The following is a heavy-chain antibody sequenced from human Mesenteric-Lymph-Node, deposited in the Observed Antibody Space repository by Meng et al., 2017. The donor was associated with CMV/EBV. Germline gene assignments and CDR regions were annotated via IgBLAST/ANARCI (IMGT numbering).Heavy chain of an antibody. D-gene: IGHD5-24*01. Sequence: SLKISCAASGFTFDDYAMHWVRQAPGKGLEWVSGINWNGGSIGYADSVKGRFTISRDNAKKSLYLQMNSLRAEDMALYYCAKGGAGYKEYCFDCWGQGTPVTVSS. CDR1: GFTFDDYA. J-gene: IGHJ4*02. CDR2: INWNGGSI. V-gene: IGHV3-9*03. CDR3: AKGGAGYKEYCFDC.